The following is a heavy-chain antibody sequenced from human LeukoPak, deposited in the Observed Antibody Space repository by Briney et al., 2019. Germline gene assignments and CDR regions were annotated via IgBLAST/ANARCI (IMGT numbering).Heavy chain of an antibody. V-gene: IGHV3-30-3*01. CDR3: ARRGPNYDSGSFYFDY. CDR2: ISYDGSNK. D-gene: IGHD3-10*01. Sequence: GRSLRLSCAASGFTFSSYAMHWVRQAPGKGLEWVAVISYDGSNKYYADSVKGRFTISRDNSKNTLYLQMNSLRAEDTAVYYCARRGPNYDSGSFYFDYWGLGTLVTVSS. J-gene: IGHJ4*02. CDR1: GFTFSSYA.